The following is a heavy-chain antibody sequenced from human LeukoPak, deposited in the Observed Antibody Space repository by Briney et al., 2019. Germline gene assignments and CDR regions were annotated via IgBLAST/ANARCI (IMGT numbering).Heavy chain of an antibody. CDR1: GGSISSYY. CDR2: IYYSGST. D-gene: IGHD6-13*01. CDR3: ARTRGGSSWYYSLDY. V-gene: IGHV4-59*01. Sequence: SETLSLTCTVSGGSISSYYWSWIRQPPGKGLEWIGYIYYSGSTNYNPSLKSRVTISVDTSKNQFSLKLSSVTAADTAVYYCARTRGGSSWYYSLDYWGQGTLVTVSS. J-gene: IGHJ4*02.